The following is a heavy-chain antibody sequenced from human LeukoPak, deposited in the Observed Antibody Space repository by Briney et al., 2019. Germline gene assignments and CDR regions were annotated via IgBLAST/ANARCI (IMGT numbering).Heavy chain of an antibody. Sequence: GGSLRLSCAASGFTFRDYYMSWIRKAPGMGQEWVSYIDSSGSSIYYADSVKGRFTISRDNARNSLYLQMNSLRVEDTAVYYCAREVKVVGTTWWFDPWGQGTLVTVSS. CDR1: GFTFRDYY. V-gene: IGHV3-11*04. D-gene: IGHD2/OR15-2a*01. CDR2: IDSSGSSI. CDR3: AREVKVVGTTWWFDP. J-gene: IGHJ5*02.